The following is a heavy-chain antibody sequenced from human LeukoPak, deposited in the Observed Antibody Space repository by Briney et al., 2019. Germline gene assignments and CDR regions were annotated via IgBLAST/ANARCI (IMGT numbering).Heavy chain of an antibody. Sequence: GGSLRLSWAASGFTFTNYDMHWVRQRSGKGLEWVSTITNAGDTYYPDSVKGRFTISREVAQNSLYLQVNSLTGGDTAVYYCAREGTGYPSMDVWGKGTTVTVSS. V-gene: IGHV3-13*01. D-gene: IGHD3/OR15-3a*01. CDR1: GFTFTNYD. CDR3: AREGTGYPSMDV. CDR2: ITNAGDT. J-gene: IGHJ6*03.